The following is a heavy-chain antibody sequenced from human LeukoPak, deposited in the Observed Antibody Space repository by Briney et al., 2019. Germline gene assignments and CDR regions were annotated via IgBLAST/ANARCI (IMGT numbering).Heavy chain of an antibody. CDR1: GFTFGDYA. D-gene: IGHD2-2*01. V-gene: IGHV3-49*03. J-gene: IGHJ4*02. CDR2: IRSKAYGGTT. Sequence: GGSLRLSCTASGFTFGDYAMSWFRQAPGKGLEWVGFIRSKAYGGTTEYAASVKGRFTISRDDSKSIAYLQMNSLKTEDTAVYYCTRDPRRYCSSTSCYGFDYRGQGTLVTVSS. CDR3: TRDPRRYCSSTSCYGFDY.